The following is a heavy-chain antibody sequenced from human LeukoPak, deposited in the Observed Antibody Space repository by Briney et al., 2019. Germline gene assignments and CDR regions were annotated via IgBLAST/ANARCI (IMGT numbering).Heavy chain of an antibody. D-gene: IGHD2-21*02. Sequence: SETLSLTCTVSGGSISSYYWSWIRQPPGKGLEWIGEINHSGSTNYNPSLKSRVTISVDTSKNQFSLKLSSVTAADTAVYYCARALSTLPLYYYYGMDVWGQGTTVTVSS. CDR3: ARALSTLPLYYYYGMDV. CDR2: INHSGST. V-gene: IGHV4-34*01. J-gene: IGHJ6*02. CDR1: GGSISSYY.